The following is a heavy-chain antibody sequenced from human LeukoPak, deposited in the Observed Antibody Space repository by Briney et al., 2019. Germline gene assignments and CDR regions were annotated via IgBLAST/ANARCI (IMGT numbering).Heavy chain of an antibody. Sequence: SETLSLTCAVSADSFSSHYWTWIRQPPGKGLEWSGYISYIGSTNYNPSLKSRGTISIDTSKNQFSLKLTSVTAADTAVYYCARDLVTVTKGFDIWGQGTMVSVSS. J-gene: IGHJ3*02. CDR3: ARDLVTVTKGFDI. D-gene: IGHD4-17*01. V-gene: IGHV4-59*11. CDR2: ISYIGST. CDR1: ADSFSSHY.